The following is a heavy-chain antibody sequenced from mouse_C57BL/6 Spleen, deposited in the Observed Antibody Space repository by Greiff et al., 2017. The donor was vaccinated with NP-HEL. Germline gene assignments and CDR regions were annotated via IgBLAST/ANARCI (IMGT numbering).Heavy chain of an antibody. V-gene: IGHV1-7*01. CDR2: INPSSGYT. CDR1: GYTFTSYW. Sequence: VKLMESGAELAKPGASVKLSCKASGYTFTSYWMHWVKQRPGQGLEWIGNINPSSGYTKYNQKFKDKATLTADKSSSTAYMQLSSLTYEDSADYYCAREDYSYAMDYWGQGTSVTVSS. J-gene: IGHJ4*01. CDR3: AREDYSYAMDY. D-gene: IGHD2-12*01.